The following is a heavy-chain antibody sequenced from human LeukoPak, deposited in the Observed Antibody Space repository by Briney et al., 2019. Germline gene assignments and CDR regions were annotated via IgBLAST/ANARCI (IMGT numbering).Heavy chain of an antibody. D-gene: IGHD6-6*01. Sequence: QPGGSLRLSCAASGFTFSNYAMHWVRQAPGKGLGWVALISYDGSNKYHADSVKGRFTISRDNAKNTLYLQMNSLRAEDTAVYYCASLFLCYGCSSSSDSFNIWGQGTMVTVSS. CDR2: ISYDGSNK. J-gene: IGHJ3*02. CDR3: ASLFLCYGCSSSSDSFNI. V-gene: IGHV3-30*03. CDR1: GFTFSNYA.